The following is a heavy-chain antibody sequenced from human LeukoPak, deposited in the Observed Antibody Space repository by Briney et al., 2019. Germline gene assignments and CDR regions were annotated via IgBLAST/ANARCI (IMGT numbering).Heavy chain of an antibody. D-gene: IGHD3-10*01. V-gene: IGHV4-39*01. Sequence: SETLSLTCTVSGGSITSSSYYWGWIRQPPGKGLEWIGSIYYSGSTNYNPSLKSRVTISVDTSKNQFSLKLSSVTAADTAVYYCARHVRNRYYGSGSYLPFDYWGQGTLVTVSS. CDR1: GGSITSSSYY. J-gene: IGHJ4*02. CDR3: ARHVRNRYYGSGSYLPFDY. CDR2: IYYSGST.